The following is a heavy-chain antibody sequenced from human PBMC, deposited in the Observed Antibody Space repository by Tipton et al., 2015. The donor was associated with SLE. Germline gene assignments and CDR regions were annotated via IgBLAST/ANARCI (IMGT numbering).Heavy chain of an antibody. V-gene: IGHV4-31*03. D-gene: IGHD3-10*01. J-gene: IGHJ4*02. CDR3: AREGITMVQGGFDY. Sequence: TLSLTCTVSGGSISSGGYYWSWIRQHPGKGLEWIGNIYYNGNTYYNLSLKSRVTISVDTSKNQFSLKLSSVTAADTAVYYCAREGITMVQGGFDYWGQGTLVTVSS. CDR1: GGSISSGGYY. CDR2: IYYNGNT.